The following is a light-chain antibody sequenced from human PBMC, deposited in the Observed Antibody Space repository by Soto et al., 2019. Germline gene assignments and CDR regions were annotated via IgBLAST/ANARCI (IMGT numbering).Light chain of an antibody. CDR2: DAS. CDR1: QSVSSY. CDR3: QQRSSWPLLT. Sequence: EIVMTQSPATLSVSPGERATLSCRASQSVSSYLAWYQQKPGQAPRLLIYDASSRATGIPARFSGSGSGTDFTLTISSLEPEDFAVYYCQQRSSWPLLTFGGGTKVEIK. V-gene: IGKV3-11*01. J-gene: IGKJ4*01.